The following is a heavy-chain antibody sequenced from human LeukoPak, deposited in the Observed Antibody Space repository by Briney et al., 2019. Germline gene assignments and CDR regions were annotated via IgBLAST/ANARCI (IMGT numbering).Heavy chain of an antibody. D-gene: IGHD6-19*01. CDR3: ARSSGWFHYYYGMDV. Sequence: GGSLRLSCAASGLTFSSFGMHWVRQAPGKGLEWVAVTSFDGGNKHYADSVKGRFTISRDNSKNTLYLQMNTLRVEDTAVYYCARSSGWFHYYYGMDVWGQGTTVTVSS. J-gene: IGHJ6*02. CDR1: GLTFSSFG. V-gene: IGHV3-30*03. CDR2: TSFDGGNK.